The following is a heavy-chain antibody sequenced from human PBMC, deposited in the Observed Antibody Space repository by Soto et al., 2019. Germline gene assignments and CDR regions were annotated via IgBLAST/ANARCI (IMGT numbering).Heavy chain of an antibody. V-gene: IGHV3-15*07. CDR3: TTDLRYFDWLPSYGMDV. D-gene: IGHD3-9*01. CDR1: GFTFSNAW. J-gene: IGHJ6*02. Sequence: PGGSLRLSCAASGFTFSNAWMNWVRQAPGKGLEWVGRIKSKTDGGTTDYAAPVKGRLTISRDDSKNTLYLQMNSLKTEDTAVYYCTTDLRYFDWLPSYGMDVWGQGTTVTVSS. CDR2: IKSKTDGGTT.